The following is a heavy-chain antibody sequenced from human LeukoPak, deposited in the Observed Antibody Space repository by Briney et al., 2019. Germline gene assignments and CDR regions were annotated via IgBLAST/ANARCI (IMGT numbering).Heavy chain of an antibody. CDR2: ISAYNGNT. CDR3: ARDGPYYYDSRASGDY. CDR1: GYTFTSYG. D-gene: IGHD3-22*01. V-gene: IGHV1-18*01. Sequence: GSSVKVSCKASGYTFTSYGISWVRQAPGQGLEWMGWISAYNGNTNYAQKLQGRVTMTTDTSTSTAYMELRSLRSDDTAVYYCARDGPYYYDSRASGDYWGQGTLVTVSS. J-gene: IGHJ4*02.